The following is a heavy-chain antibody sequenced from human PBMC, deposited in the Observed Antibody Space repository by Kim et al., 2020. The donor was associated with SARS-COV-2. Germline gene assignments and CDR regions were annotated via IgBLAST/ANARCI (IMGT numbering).Heavy chain of an antibody. CDR2: INGGNGNT. D-gene: IGHD3-16*01. V-gene: IGHV1-3*01. J-gene: IGHJ4*02. CDR3: ARADFWGTYTY. Sequence: ASVKVPCKASGYTFTSFPLHWVRQAPGQRLEWMGWINGGNGNTKYSKKFQGRVTITRDTSASTAYMEVSSLRSEDTAVYYCARADFWGTYTYWGQGTLVT. CDR1: GYTFTSFP.